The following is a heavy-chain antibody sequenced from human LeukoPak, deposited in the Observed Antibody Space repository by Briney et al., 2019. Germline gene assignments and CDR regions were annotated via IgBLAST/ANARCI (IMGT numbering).Heavy chain of an antibody. Sequence: ASVKVSCKASGYTFTSYDINWVRQATGQGLEWMGWMNPNSGNTGYAQKFQGRVTMTRNTSISTAYMELSSLRSEDTAVYYCARVYGGSNWFGEEDYYMDVWGKGTTVTVSS. CDR3: ARVYGGSNWFGEEDYYMDV. V-gene: IGHV1-8*01. CDR2: MNPNSGNT. J-gene: IGHJ6*03. D-gene: IGHD3-10*01. CDR1: GYTFTSYD.